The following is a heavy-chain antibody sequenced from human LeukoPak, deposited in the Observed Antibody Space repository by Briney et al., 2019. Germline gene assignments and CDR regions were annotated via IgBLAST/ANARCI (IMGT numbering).Heavy chain of an antibody. V-gene: IGHV3-33*01. D-gene: IGHD6-19*01. CDR2: IWYDGSNK. CDR3: ARDMSEWPVKNGMDV. J-gene: IGHJ6*02. CDR1: GFTFSSYG. Sequence: GRSLRLSCAASGFTFSSYGMHWVRQAPGKGLEWVAVIWYDGSNKYYADSVKSRFTISRDNSKNTLYLQMNSLRAEDTAVYYCARDMSEWPVKNGMDVWGQGTTVTVSS.